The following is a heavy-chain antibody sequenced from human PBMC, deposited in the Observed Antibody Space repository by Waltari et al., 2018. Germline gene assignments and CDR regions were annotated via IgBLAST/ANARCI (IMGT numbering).Heavy chain of an antibody. Sequence: QVQLQESGPGLVKPSETLSLTCTVSAGSIRSYYWSWIRQSPGKGLEWIGYINYSGRTNYNPSLKMRVTISVDTSKNQFSLKLTSVTAADTAVYYCARFYCSGGSCSPEDYWGQGTLVTVSS. CDR2: INYSGRT. V-gene: IGHV4-59*01. D-gene: IGHD2-15*01. J-gene: IGHJ4*02. CDR1: AGSIRSYY. CDR3: ARFYCSGGSCSPEDY.